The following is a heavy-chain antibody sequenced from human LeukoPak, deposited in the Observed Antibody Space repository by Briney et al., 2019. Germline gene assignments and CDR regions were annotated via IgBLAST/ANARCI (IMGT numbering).Heavy chain of an antibody. CDR3: ARGPPLVLRYFDRLSHFDY. Sequence: PSQTLSLTCTVSGSSISSGDYYWSWIRQPPGTGLEWIGYIYYSGSTYYNPSLKSRVTISVDTSKNQFSLKLSSVTAADTAVYYCARGPPLVLRYFDRLSHFDYWGQGTLVTVSS. CDR1: GSSISSGDYY. CDR2: IYYSGST. J-gene: IGHJ4*02. V-gene: IGHV4-30-4*01. D-gene: IGHD3-9*01.